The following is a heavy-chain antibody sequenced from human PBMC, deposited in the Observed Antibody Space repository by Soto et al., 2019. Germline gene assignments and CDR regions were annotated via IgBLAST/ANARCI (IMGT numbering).Heavy chain of an antibody. V-gene: IGHV6-1*01. CDR1: GDSVSSNSAA. CDR2: TYYRSKWYN. J-gene: IGHJ6*02. CDR3: ARWAGVVVPAATHPFYYYGMDV. D-gene: IGHD2-2*01. Sequence: PSQTLSLTCAISGDSVSSNSAAWNWIRQSPSRGLEWLGRTYYRSKWYNDYAVSVKSRITINPDTSKNQFSLQLNSVTPEDTAVYYCARWAGVVVPAATHPFYYYGMDVWGQGTTVTVSS.